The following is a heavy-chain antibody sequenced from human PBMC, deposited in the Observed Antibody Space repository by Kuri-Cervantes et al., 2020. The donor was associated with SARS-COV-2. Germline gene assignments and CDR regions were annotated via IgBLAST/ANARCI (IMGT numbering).Heavy chain of an antibody. V-gene: IGHV4-59*12. Sequence: SETLSLTCTVSGGSISSYYWSWIRQPPGKGLEWIGYIYYSGSTNYNPSLKSRVTISVDTSKNQFSLNLTSATAADTAVYYCARGNPPQFSSSWALSASDYGMDVWGQGTTVTVSS. CDR2: IYYSGST. D-gene: IGHD6-13*01. CDR1: GGSISSYY. CDR3: ARGNPPQFSSSWALSASDYGMDV. J-gene: IGHJ6*02.